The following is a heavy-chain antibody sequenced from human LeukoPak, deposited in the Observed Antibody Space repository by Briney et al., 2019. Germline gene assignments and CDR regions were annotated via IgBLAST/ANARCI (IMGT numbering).Heavy chain of an antibody. CDR1: GGSFSGYY. D-gene: IGHD3-10*01. CDR3: ARLNVLLWFGESENYFDY. V-gene: IGHV4-34*01. Sequence: PSETLSLTCAVYGGSFSGYYWSWIRQPPGKGLEWIGEINHSGSTNYNPSLKSRVTISVDTSKNQFSPKLSSVTAADTAVYYCARLNVLLWFGESENYFDYWGQGTLVTVSS. J-gene: IGHJ4*02. CDR2: INHSGST.